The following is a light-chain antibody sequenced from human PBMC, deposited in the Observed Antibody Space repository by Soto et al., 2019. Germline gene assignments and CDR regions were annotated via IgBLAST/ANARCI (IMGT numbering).Light chain of an antibody. CDR3: QQRSNWPPIT. CDR1: QSVSNY. Sequence: EIVLTQSPATLSLSPGERATLSCRASQSVSNYLAWYQQKPGQAPRLPIYDASNRATGIPARFSGSGSGTDFTLTISSLEPEDFAVNYCQQRSNWPPITFGQGTRLAIK. CDR2: DAS. J-gene: IGKJ5*01. V-gene: IGKV3-11*01.